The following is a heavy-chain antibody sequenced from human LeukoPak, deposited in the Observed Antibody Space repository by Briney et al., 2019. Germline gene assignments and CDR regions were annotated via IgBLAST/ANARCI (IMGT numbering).Heavy chain of an antibody. V-gene: IGHV3-7*01. CDR3: ARDLSGEDSYFDY. CDR1: GFTFSSYW. D-gene: IGHD2-15*01. CDR2: IKQDGSEK. J-gene: IGHJ4*02. Sequence: PGGSLRLSCAASGFTFSSYWMSWVRQAPGKGLEWVANIKQDGSEKYYVDSVKGRFTISRDNAKNSLYLQMNSLRAEDTAVYYCARDLSGEDSYFDYWGQGTLVTVSS.